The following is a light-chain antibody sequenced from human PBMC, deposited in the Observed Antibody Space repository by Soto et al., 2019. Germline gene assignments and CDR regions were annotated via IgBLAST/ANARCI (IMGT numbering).Light chain of an antibody. CDR1: ESVGSH. V-gene: IGKV3-15*01. J-gene: IGKJ1*01. CDR3: QQYNNWPPWT. Sequence: ETVMTQSPATLSVSPGERATLSCRASESVGSHLAWYQQKPGQAPRLLIYGVSTRATDIPARFSGSGSGTEFTLTISSLQSEDFAVYYCQQYNNWPPWTFGQGTEVEIK. CDR2: GVS.